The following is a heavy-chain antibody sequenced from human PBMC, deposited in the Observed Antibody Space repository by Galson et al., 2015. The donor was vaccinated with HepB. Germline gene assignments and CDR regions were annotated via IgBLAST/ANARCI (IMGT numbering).Heavy chain of an antibody. CDR1: GGTFNNYA. CDR3: ARAEGQYTNSYYNYINV. Sequence: SVKVSCKASGGTFNNYAISWVRQAPGQGLEWMGGIIPIFRTAHYAQRFQGRVTITADESTNTAYMELSSLRSEDTAIYYCARAEGQYTNSYYNYINVWGEGTTVTVSS. V-gene: IGHV1-69*13. CDR2: IIPIFRTA. D-gene: IGHD2-2*02. J-gene: IGHJ6*03.